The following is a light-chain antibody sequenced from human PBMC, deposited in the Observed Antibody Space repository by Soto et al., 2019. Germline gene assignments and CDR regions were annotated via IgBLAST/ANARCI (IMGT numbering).Light chain of an antibody. J-gene: IGKJ1*01. Sequence: DIQMTQFPSSLSASVGDRVTITCGASQIIRTYLNWYHQNSGKAHKLLIYAASSLQSGVPSRFSASGSGTASTLTISSLQPEDFETYVCQQSYSTPWTFGQGTKVDI. CDR2: AAS. CDR3: QQSYSTPWT. CDR1: QIIRTY. V-gene: IGKV1-39*01.